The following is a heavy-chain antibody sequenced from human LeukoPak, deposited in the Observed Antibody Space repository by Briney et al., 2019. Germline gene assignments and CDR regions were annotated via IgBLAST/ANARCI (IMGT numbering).Heavy chain of an antibody. CDR3: AFCSGGRCYHHFGT. Sequence: SETLSLTCTVSGGSIRSSSSYWGWIRQPPGKGLEWIASSYYSGTTFYNPSLNSRVTTSVDRSKNQFSLRLNSVTAADTALYYCAFCSGGRCYHHFGTWGQGTLVTVSS. CDR2: SYYSGTT. J-gene: IGHJ5*02. D-gene: IGHD2-15*01. V-gene: IGHV4-39*01. CDR1: GGSIRSSSSY.